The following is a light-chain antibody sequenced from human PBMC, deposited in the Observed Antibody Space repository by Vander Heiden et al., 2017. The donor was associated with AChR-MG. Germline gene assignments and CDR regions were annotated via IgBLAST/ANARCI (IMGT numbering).Light chain of an antibody. CDR3: QRSENNSPWT. Sequence: EIVLTQSPGTLSLSPGERATLSCRASQSVSSSYLAWYQQKPGQAPRLLIYGASSRDTGIADRFSGSGYGTDFTLTISRREPEDSAVYFCQRSENNSPWTFGQGTKVDIK. CDR2: GAS. CDR1: QSVSSSY. J-gene: IGKJ1*01. V-gene: IGKV3-20*01.